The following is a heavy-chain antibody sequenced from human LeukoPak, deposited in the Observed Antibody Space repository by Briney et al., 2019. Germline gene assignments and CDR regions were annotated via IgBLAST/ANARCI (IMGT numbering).Heavy chain of an antibody. CDR3: ARGGPYYYDSSGYCDY. CDR2: IRYDGSNK. V-gene: IGHV3-30*02. CDR1: GFTFSSYG. J-gene: IGHJ4*02. D-gene: IGHD3-22*01. Sequence: PGGSLRLSCAASGFTFSSYGMHWVRQAPGKGLEWVAFIRYDGSNKYYADSVKGRFTISRDNSKNTLYLQMNSLRAEDTAVYYCARGGPYYYDSSGYCDYWGQGTLVTVSS.